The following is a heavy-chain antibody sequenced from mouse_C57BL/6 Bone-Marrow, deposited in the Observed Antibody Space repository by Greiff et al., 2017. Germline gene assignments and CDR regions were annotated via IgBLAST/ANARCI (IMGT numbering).Heavy chain of an antibody. CDR2: ISSGGSYT. CDR1: GFTFSSYG. Sequence: VQLKESGGDLVKPGGSLKLSCAASGFTFSSYGMSWVRQTPDKRLEWVATISSGGSYTYYPDSVKGRFTISRDNAKNTLYLQMSSLKSEDTAMYYCAGHGCVYAWFAYWGQGTLVTVSA. V-gene: IGHV5-6*01. CDR3: AGHGCVYAWFAY. D-gene: IGHD2-12*01. J-gene: IGHJ3*01.